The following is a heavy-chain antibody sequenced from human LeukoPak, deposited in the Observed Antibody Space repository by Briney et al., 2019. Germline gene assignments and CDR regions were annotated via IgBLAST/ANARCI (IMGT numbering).Heavy chain of an antibody. J-gene: IGHJ3*02. D-gene: IGHD6-13*01. V-gene: IGHV3-30-3*01. CDR1: GFKFSAYT. CDR2: ISYDGTKE. CDR3: ARGKGMSSTWNDVFDI. Sequence: PGGSLRLSCAGSGFKFSAYTIHWVRQAPGKGLEWVAAISYDGTKEHYADSVEGRFTISRDNSKNTLYLQMNSLRAEDTEDTAVYYCARGKGMSSTWNDVFDIWGQGTMVTVSS.